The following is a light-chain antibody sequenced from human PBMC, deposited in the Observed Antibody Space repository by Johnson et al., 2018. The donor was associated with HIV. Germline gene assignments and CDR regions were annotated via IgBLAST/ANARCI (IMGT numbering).Light chain of an antibody. V-gene: IGLV1-51*01. CDR3: ETWDSSLGGV. CDR2: DNN. Sequence: QSVLTQAPSASGTPGQRVTISCSGSSSNIGSHYVSWYQQVPGTAPKLLIYDNNQRPSGIPDRFSGSKSGTSATLGITGLQTGDEADYYCETWDSSLGGVFGTGTKVTVL. J-gene: IGLJ1*01. CDR1: SSNIGSHY.